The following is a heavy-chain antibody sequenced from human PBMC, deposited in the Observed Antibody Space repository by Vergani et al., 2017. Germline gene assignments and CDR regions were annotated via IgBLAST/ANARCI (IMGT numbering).Heavy chain of an antibody. V-gene: IGHV3-7*01. Sequence: EVQLAESGGNLVQRGGSLRLSCAAPGFIFSNYWMSWVRQAPGKGLEWVANIKQDGSEKNYVDSVKGRFTISRDNAKSSLYLQMNSLRAEDTGVYYCARDRYYLGSGSYPYFYYYGLDVWGQGTAVTVSS. D-gene: IGHD3-10*01. J-gene: IGHJ6*02. CDR1: GFIFSNYW. CDR2: IKQDGSEK. CDR3: ARDRYYLGSGSYPYFYYYGLDV.